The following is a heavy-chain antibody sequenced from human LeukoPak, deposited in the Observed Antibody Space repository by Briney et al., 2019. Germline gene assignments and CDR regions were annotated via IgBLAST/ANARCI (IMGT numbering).Heavy chain of an antibody. CDR3: AKDGSSGWYDYFDY. CDR2: ISGGGGSP. V-gene: IGHV3-23*01. J-gene: IGHJ4*02. D-gene: IGHD6-19*01. CDR1: GFTFSNYV. Sequence: GGSLRLSCAASGFTFSNYVMSWVRQAPGKGLKWVSAISGGGGSPHYADSVKGRFTISRDNSKNTLYLQMSSLRAEDTAVYYCAKDGSSGWYDYFDYWGQGTLVTVSS.